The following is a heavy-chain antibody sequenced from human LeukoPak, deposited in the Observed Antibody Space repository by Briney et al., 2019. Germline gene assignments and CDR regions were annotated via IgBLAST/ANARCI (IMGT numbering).Heavy chain of an antibody. Sequence: PGGSLRLSCVASGFTFDDYAMHWVRQAPGKGLEWVAVKSYDGSNKYYADSVKGRFTISRDNSKNTLYLQMNSLRAEDTAVYYCANGFYGDYPPDYWGQGTLVTVSS. D-gene: IGHD4-17*01. J-gene: IGHJ4*02. V-gene: IGHV3-30*18. CDR3: ANGFYGDYPPDY. CDR2: KSYDGSNK. CDR1: GFTFDDYA.